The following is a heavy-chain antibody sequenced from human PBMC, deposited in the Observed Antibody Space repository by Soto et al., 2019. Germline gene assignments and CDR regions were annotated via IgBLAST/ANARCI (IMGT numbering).Heavy chain of an antibody. D-gene: IGHD4-17*01. V-gene: IGHV3-23*01. J-gene: IGHJ4*02. CDR3: AKERGEYGDLIFEY. Sequence: GGSLRLSCAASGFTFRNYAMSWVRQAPGKGLEWVSAISGSGGSTYYADSVKGRFTISRDNSKNTLYLQMNSLRAEDTAVYYCAKERGEYGDLIFEYWGQGTLVTVSS. CDR2: ISGSGGST. CDR1: GFTFRNYA.